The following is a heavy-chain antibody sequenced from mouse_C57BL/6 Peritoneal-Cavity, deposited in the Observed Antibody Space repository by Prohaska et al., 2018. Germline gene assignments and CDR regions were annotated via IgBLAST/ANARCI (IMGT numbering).Heavy chain of an antibody. CDR2: IDTSDSYT. V-gene: IGHV1-69*01. J-gene: IGHJ1*03. CDR3: ARWRDYDGYFCV. CDR1: GYTFTSYR. Sequence: QVQLQQPGAELVIPVASVKLSCKASGYTFTSYRMHWVKQRPGQGLEWIGEIDTSDSYTKYNQKFKGKATLTVVKSSSTDYMQLSSLTSEDSAVYYCARWRDYDGYFCVWGTGTTVTVSS. D-gene: IGHD2-4*01.